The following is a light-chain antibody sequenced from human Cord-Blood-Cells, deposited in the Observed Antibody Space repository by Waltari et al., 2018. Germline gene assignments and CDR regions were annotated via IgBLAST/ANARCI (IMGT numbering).Light chain of an antibody. CDR1: SATNLGTYR. V-gene: IGLV5-45*01. CDR2: YKSDPDK. CDR3: MIWHSSAWV. Sequence: QAVLTQPASLSASPGAPASSTCTLRSATNLGTYRTYWYQQTPRSPPQYLLRYKSDPDKQQCSGVPGRFSGSKDASANAGIVLISGLQSEDEADYYCMIWHSSAWVFGGGTKLTVL. J-gene: IGLJ3*02.